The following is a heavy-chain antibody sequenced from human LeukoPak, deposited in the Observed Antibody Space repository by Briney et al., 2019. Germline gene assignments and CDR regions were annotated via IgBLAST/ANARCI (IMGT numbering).Heavy chain of an antibody. Sequence: PSQTLSLTCTVSGGSISSGGYYWSWIRQPPGKGLEWIGYIYHTGSTYYNPSLKSRVTISVDRSENQFSLKLNSMTAADTAVYYCARGYSSSWGDSWGQGTLVTVSS. CDR1: GGSISSGGYY. J-gene: IGHJ4*02. D-gene: IGHD6-13*01. CDR2: IYHTGST. CDR3: ARGYSSSWGDS. V-gene: IGHV4-30-2*01.